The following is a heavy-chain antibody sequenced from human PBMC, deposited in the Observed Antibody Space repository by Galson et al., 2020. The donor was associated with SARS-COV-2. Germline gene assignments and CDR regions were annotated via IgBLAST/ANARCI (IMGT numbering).Heavy chain of an antibody. CDR2: IYYSGST. J-gene: IGHJ3*02. V-gene: IGHV4-59*08. Sequence: SETLSLTCTVSGGSISSYYWSWIRQHPGKGLEWIGYIYYSGSTNYNPSLKSRVTISVDTSKNQFSLKLSSVTAADTAVYYCARHQKSTSFGVVIILGAFDIWGQGTMVTVSS. CDR3: ARHQKSTSFGVVIILGAFDI. D-gene: IGHD3-3*01. CDR1: GGSISSYY.